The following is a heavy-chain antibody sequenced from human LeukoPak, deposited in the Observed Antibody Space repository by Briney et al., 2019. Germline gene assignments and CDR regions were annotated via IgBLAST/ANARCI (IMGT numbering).Heavy chain of an antibody. D-gene: IGHD6-13*01. CDR3: ARDGSSSWYGLLTTGMDV. CDR2: MNPNSGNT. J-gene: IGHJ6*02. Sequence: ASVKVSCKASGYTFTSYDINWVRQATGQGLEWMGWMNPNSGNTGYAQKFQGRVTMTRNTSISTAYMELSSLRSEDTAVYYCARDGSSSWYGLLTTGMDVWGQGPTVTSP. V-gene: IGHV1-8*01. CDR1: GYTFTSYD.